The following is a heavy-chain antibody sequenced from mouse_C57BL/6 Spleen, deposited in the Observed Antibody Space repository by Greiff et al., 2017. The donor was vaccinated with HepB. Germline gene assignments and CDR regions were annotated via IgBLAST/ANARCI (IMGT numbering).Heavy chain of an antibody. CDR1: GYSITSGYY. J-gene: IGHJ1*03. CDR2: ISYDGSN. Sequence: DVKLVESGPGLVKPSQSLSLTCSVTGYSITSGYYWNWIRQFPGNKLEWMGYISYDGSNNYNPSLKNRISITRDTSKNQFFLKLNSVTTEDTATYYCARDVYGSSSYWYFDVWGTGTTVTVSS. V-gene: IGHV3-6*01. D-gene: IGHD1-1*01. CDR3: ARDVYGSSSYWYFDV.